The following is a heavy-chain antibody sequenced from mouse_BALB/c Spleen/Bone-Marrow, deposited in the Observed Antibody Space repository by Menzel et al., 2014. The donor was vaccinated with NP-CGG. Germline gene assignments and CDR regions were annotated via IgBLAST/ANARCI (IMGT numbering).Heavy chain of an antibody. CDR2: ISYSGGT. V-gene: IGHV3-2*02. CDR1: GYSITSDYA. CDR3: ARKFYYFDY. J-gene: IGHJ2*01. Sequence: EVHLVESGPGLVKPSQSLSLTCTVTGYSITSDYAWNWIRQFPGNKPEWMGSISYSGGTDYNPTLKSRFSITRDTSKNQFFLQLNSVTAEDTATYYCARKFYYFDYWGHGTTLTVSS.